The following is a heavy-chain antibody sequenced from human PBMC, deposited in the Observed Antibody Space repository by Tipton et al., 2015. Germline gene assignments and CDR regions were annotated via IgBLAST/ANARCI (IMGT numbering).Heavy chain of an antibody. V-gene: IGHV3-48*01. D-gene: IGHD4-17*01. CDR3: AKDGAAVTNDY. J-gene: IGHJ4*02. Sequence: SLRLSCAASGFTLSSYSMNWVRQAPGKGLEWVSGISWISGSIGYADSVKGRFTISRDNSKNTLYLQMNSLRAGDTAVYYCAKDGAAVTNDYWGQGTLVTVSS. CDR1: GFTLSSYS. CDR2: ISWISGSI.